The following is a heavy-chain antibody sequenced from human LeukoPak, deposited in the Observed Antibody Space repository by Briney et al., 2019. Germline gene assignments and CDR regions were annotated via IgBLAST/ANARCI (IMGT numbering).Heavy chain of an antibody. Sequence: GGSLRLSCADSAITFSNYAMSWVRQAPGKGLEWVSYISSSSSYTNYADSVKGRFTISRDNAKNSLYLQMNSLRAEDTAVYYCARDLVIAATLGWFDPWGQGTLVTVSS. V-gene: IGHV3-11*05. CDR1: AITFSNYA. CDR2: ISSSSSYT. J-gene: IGHJ5*02. CDR3: ARDLVIAATLGWFDP. D-gene: IGHD2-15*01.